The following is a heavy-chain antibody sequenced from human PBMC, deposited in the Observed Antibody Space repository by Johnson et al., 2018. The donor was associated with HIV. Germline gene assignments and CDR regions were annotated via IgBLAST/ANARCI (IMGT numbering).Heavy chain of an antibody. D-gene: IGHD6-6*01. CDR2: ISYDGSNK. Sequence: QMQLVESGGGVVQPGRSLRLSCAASGFTFSSYAMHWVRQAPGKGLEWVAVISYDGSNKYYADSVKGRFTISRDNSKNTLYLQMNGLRAEDTAVYYCARASVSSPRYSSSSDDAFDIWGQGTMVTVSS. CDR3: ARASVSSPRYSSSSDDAFDI. CDR1: GFTFSSYA. J-gene: IGHJ3*02. V-gene: IGHV3-30*04.